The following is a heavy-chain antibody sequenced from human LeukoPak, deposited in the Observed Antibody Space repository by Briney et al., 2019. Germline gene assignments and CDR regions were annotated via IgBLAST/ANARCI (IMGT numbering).Heavy chain of an antibody. V-gene: IGHV4-59*12. J-gene: IGHJ4*02. CDR1: GGSISSYY. CDR3: AREAPRDGPFGTSFDY. Sequence: PSETLSLTCTVSGGSISSYYWSWIRQPPGKGLEWIGYIYYSGSTYYNPSLKSRVTISVDTSKNQFSLKLSSVTAADTAVYYCAREAPRDGPFGTSFDYWGQGTLVTVSS. D-gene: IGHD3/OR15-3a*01. CDR2: IYYSGST.